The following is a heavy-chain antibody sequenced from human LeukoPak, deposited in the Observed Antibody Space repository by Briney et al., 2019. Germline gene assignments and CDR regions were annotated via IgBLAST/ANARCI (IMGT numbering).Heavy chain of an antibody. CDR1: GFTFSSHD. CDR2: ISTAGDT. Sequence: GGSLRLSCAASGFTFSSHDMHWVRQATGKGLEWVSGISTAGDTYYPGSVKGRFTISRENAKNSLYLQVNSLRAGDTAVYYCARWQNTYGFDYWGQGSLVTVSS. J-gene: IGHJ4*02. V-gene: IGHV3-13*01. CDR3: ARWQNTYGFDY. D-gene: IGHD5-18*01.